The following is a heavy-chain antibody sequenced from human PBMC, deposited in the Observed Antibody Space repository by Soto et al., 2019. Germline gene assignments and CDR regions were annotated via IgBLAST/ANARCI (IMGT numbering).Heavy chain of an antibody. J-gene: IGHJ4*02. CDR2: ISVGGDST. CDR1: GFTFGSYA. D-gene: IGHD2-15*01. Sequence: EVQLLESGGGLVQPGGSLRLSCAASGFTFGSYAMTWVRQAPGKGLEGVSAISVGGDSTYYADSVQGRFSISRDNSRTTLFLQMNSLRAEDTAVYYCAKVGVRYCSGGSCYFHYWGQGTLVTVSS. V-gene: IGHV3-23*01. CDR3: AKVGVRYCSGGSCYFHY.